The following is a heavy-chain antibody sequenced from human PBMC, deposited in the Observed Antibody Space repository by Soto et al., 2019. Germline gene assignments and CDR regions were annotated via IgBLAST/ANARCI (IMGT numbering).Heavy chain of an antibody. CDR1: GFSFNLYA. D-gene: IGHD3-22*01. Sequence: QVQLVESGGGVVQPGGSLRLSCAASGFSFNLYAMHWVRQAPGKGLEWVAVISYEGGNRFYADSVKGRFTISRDNSRNTLYLHLDKLRAEDTAVYYCSRSLYYSDTEEYLDSWGQGTLLTVSS. V-gene: IGHV3-30-3*01. J-gene: IGHJ4*02. CDR2: ISYEGGNR. CDR3: SRSLYYSDTEEYLDS.